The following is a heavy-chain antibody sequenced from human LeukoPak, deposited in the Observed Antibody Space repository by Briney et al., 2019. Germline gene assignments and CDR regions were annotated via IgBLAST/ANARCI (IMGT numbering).Heavy chain of an antibody. V-gene: IGHV3-53*01. Sequence: PGGSLRPSCAASGFTVSSSYMSWVRQAPGRGLEWVSVIYSGGSTYYADSVKGRFTISRDNSKNTLYLQMNSLRAEDTAVYYCASQRGYSYGYYYYYMDVWGKGTTVTVSS. D-gene: IGHD5-18*01. CDR2: IYSGGST. CDR3: ASQRGYSYGYYYYYMDV. J-gene: IGHJ6*03. CDR1: GFTVSSSY.